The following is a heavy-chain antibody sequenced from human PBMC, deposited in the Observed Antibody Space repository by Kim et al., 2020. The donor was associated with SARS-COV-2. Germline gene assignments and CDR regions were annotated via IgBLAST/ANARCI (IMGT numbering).Heavy chain of an antibody. V-gene: IGHV4-34*01. CDR3: ARSGPATREGMDV. D-gene: IGHD2-15*01. CDR2: INHSGST. J-gene: IGHJ6*02. Sequence: SETLSLTCAVYGGSFSGYYWSWIRQPPGKGLEWIGEINHSGSTNYNPSLKSRVTISVDTSKNQFSLKLSSVTAADTAVYYCARSGPATREGMDVWGQGTTVTVSS. CDR1: GGSFSGYY.